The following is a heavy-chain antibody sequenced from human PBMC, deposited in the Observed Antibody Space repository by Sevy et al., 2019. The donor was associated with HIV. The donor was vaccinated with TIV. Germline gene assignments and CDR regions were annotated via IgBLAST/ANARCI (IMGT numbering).Heavy chain of an antibody. J-gene: IGHJ4*02. Sequence: SETLSLTCTVSGGSFTSSDSYWSWIRQPPGEGVEWIGYIHYTGGTYYNPFLKSRVAMSVDTSEKQFSLNLSFLTAADTAVYYCASKRGYNDGPFDYWGQGTLVTVSS. CDR3: ASKRGYNDGPFDY. CDR2: IHYTGGT. D-gene: IGHD5-12*01. V-gene: IGHV4-30-4*01. CDR1: GGSFTSSDSY.